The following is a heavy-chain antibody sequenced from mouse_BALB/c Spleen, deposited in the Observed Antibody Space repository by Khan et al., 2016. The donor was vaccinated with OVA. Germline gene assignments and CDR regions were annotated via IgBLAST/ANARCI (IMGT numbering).Heavy chain of an antibody. Sequence: EVQLVESGPGLVKPSQSLSLTCTVTGYSITSDYAWNWIRQFPGNRLESMGYINYSGGTSYLPSLKSRISITLDTSTNQFFLQLNSVTPEDSATYYCARWFAYWGQGTLVTVS. CDR1: GYSITSDYA. J-gene: IGHJ3*01. CDR2: INYSGGT. V-gene: IGHV3-2*02. CDR3: ARWFAY.